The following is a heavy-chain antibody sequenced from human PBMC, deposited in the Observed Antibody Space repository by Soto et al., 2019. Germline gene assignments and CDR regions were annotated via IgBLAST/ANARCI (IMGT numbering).Heavy chain of an antibody. Sequence: GESLKISCKGSGYSFTSYWIGWVRQMPGKGLEWMGIIYPGGSDTRYSPSFQGQVTISADKSISTAYLQWSSLKASDTAMYYCARQKEGYYDSSGYYYNYYYYGMDVWGQGTTVTVSS. CDR1: GYSFTSYW. CDR3: ARQKEGYYDSSGYYYNYYYYGMDV. CDR2: IYPGGSDT. V-gene: IGHV5-51*01. J-gene: IGHJ6*02. D-gene: IGHD3-22*01.